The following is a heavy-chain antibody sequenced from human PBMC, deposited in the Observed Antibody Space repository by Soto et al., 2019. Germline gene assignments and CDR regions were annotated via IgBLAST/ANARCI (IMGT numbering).Heavy chain of an antibody. Sequence: GGSLRLSCAASGFTFSSYSMNWVRQAPGKGLEWVSYISSSSSTIYYADSVKGRFTISRDNAKNSLYLQMNSLRAADTAVYYCARGRGEQPVTYYFYMDVWGKGTTVTVSS. V-gene: IGHV3-48*01. CDR1: GFTFSSYS. CDR3: ARGRGEQPVTYYFYMDV. D-gene: IGHD6-6*01. J-gene: IGHJ6*03. CDR2: ISSSSSTI.